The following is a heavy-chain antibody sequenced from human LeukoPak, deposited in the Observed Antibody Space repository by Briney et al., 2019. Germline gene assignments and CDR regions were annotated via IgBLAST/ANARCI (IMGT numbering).Heavy chain of an antibody. D-gene: IGHD6-19*01. CDR2: ISYGRST. CDR3: ARGTPVAGNPYFNV. Sequence: SETVSLTCTVSGHSISRGTFHWGWIRRPPGKDLERIGSISYGRSTYYNSDLMSRLTMSVDTSKRQFSLKMNSVTAADTAVYYCARGTPVAGNPYFNVWGQGSLVTVAS. V-gene: IGHV4-39*07. J-gene: IGHJ1*01. CDR1: GHSISRGTFH.